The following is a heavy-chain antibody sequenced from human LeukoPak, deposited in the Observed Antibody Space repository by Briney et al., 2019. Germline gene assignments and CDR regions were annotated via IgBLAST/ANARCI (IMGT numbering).Heavy chain of an antibody. CDR2: IIPIFGTA. V-gene: IGHV1-69*05. Sequence: SVKVSCKASGGSFISYAISWVRQAPGQGLEWMGGIIPIFGTANYAQKFQGRVTITTDESTSTAYMELSSLRSEDTAVYYCARGRPGELLWLYFQHWGQGTLVTVSS. CDR3: ARGRPGELLWLYFQH. CDR1: GGSFISYA. D-gene: IGHD3-10*01. J-gene: IGHJ1*01.